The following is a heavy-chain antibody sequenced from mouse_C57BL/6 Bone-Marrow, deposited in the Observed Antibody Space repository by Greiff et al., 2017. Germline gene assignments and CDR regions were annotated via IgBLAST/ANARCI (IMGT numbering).Heavy chain of an antibody. CDR3: ARRSDY. Sequence: QVQLKQPGAELVRPGTSVKLSCKASGYTFTSYWMHWVKQRPGQGLEWIGVIDPSDSYTKYNQKFKGKATLTVDTSSSSAYMQLRSLTSEDSAVYYCARRSDYWGQGTTLTVSS. V-gene: IGHV1-59*01. CDR2: IDPSDSYT. J-gene: IGHJ2*01. CDR1: GYTFTSYW.